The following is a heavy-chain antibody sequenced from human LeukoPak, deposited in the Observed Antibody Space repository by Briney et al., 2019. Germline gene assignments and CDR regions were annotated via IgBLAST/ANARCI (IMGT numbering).Heavy chain of an antibody. CDR1: GGSISSYY. V-gene: IGHV4-4*07. J-gene: IGHJ4*02. Sequence: PSETLSLTCTVSGGSISSYYWSWIRQPAGKGLEWIGRIYTSGSTNYNPSLKSRVTMSVDTSKNQFSLKLSSVTAADTAVYYCAYNSRPYWRRVGSSYDYWGQGTLVTVSS. D-gene: IGHD6-13*01. CDR3: AYNSRPYWRRVGSSYDY. CDR2: IYTSGST.